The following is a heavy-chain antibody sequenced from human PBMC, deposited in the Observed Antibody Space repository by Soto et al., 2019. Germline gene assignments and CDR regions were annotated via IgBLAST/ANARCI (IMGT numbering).Heavy chain of an antibody. D-gene: IGHD3-3*01. CDR3: ARETYYDFWSGPYYGMDV. CDR2: ISYDGSNK. V-gene: IGHV3-30-3*01. Sequence: PGGSLRLSCAASGFTFSSYAMHWVRQAPGKGLEWVAVISYDGSNKYYADYVKGRFTISRDNSKNTLYLQMNSLRAEDTAVYYCARETYYDFWSGPYYGMDVWGQGTTVTVS. J-gene: IGHJ6*02. CDR1: GFTFSSYA.